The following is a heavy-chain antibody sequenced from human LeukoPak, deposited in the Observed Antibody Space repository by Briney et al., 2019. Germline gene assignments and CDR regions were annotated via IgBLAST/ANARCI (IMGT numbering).Heavy chain of an antibody. CDR1: GGSISSGDYY. J-gene: IGHJ6*02. CDR2: IYYSGST. V-gene: IGHV4-30-4*01. CDR3: ARGVLYYYYGMDV. D-gene: IGHD5/OR15-5a*01. Sequence: PSQTLSLTCTVSGGSISSGDYYWSWIRQPPGKGLEWIGYIYYSGSTYYNPSLKSRVTISVDTSKNQFSLKLSSVTAADTAVYYCARGVLYYYYGMDVWGQGTTVTVSS.